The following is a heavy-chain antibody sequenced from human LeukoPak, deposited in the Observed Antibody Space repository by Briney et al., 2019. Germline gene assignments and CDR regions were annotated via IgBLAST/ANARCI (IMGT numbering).Heavy chain of an antibody. D-gene: IGHD4-17*01. CDR3: ARVTVTTETNWFDP. Sequence: SETLSLTCAVSGGSISSSNWWSWVRQPPGKGLEWIGEIYQSGSIKYNPSLKSRVTISVDKSKNQFSLKLSSVTAADTAVYYCARVTVTTETNWFDPWGQGTLVTVSS. J-gene: IGHJ5*02. CDR2: IYQSGSI. V-gene: IGHV4-4*02. CDR1: GGSISSSNW.